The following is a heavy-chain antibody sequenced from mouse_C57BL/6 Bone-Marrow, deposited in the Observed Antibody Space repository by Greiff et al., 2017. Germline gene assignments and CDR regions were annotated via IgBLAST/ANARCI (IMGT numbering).Heavy chain of an antibody. CDR3: AGLLRSGRFAY. CDR2: ISSGGSYT. Sequence: EVLLVEPGGDLVKPGGSLKLSCAASGFTFSSYGMSWVRQTPDQRLAWVATISSGGSYTYYPDSVKGRFTLSIDNAKNTLYLQVSSLKSEDTAMYYCAGLLRSGRFAYWGQGTLVTVSA. V-gene: IGHV5-6*01. D-gene: IGHD1-1*01. J-gene: IGHJ3*01. CDR1: GFTFSSYG.